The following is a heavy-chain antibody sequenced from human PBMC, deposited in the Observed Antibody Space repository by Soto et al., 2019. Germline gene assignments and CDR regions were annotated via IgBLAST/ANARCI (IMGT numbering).Heavy chain of an antibody. CDR2: ISGSGGST. CDR3: AKGGGSLWFGELLSEFDY. J-gene: IGHJ4*02. D-gene: IGHD3-10*01. CDR1: GFTFSSYA. Sequence: GGSLRLSCAASGFTFSSYAMSWVRQAPGKGLEWVSAISGSGGSTYYADSVKGRFTISRDNSKNTLYLQMNSLRAEDTAVYYCAKGGGSLWFGELLSEFDYWGQGTLVTVSS. V-gene: IGHV3-23*01.